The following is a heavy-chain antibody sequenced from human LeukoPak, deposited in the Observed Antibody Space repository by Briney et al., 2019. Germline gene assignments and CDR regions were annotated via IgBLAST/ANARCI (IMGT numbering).Heavy chain of an antibody. CDR1: GGSISSGGYY. CDR3: AREVVAVAGSYFDS. Sequence: SETLSLTCTVSGGSISSGGYYWSWIRQHPGKGLEWIGYIYYSGSTYYNPSLKSRVTISVDTSKNQFSLKLSSVTAADTAVYFCAREVVAVAGSYFDSWGQGTLVTVSS. V-gene: IGHV4-31*03. D-gene: IGHD6-19*01. CDR2: IYYSGST. J-gene: IGHJ4*02.